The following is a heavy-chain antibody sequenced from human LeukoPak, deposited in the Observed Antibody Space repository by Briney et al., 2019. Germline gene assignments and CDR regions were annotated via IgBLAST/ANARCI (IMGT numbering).Heavy chain of an antibody. V-gene: IGHV3-23*01. CDR2: ISGSGDNT. D-gene: IGHD3-10*01. J-gene: IGHJ4*02. CDR1: GFTVSSNY. CDR3: ARVTYGSGTYGAFDY. Sequence: GGSLRLSCAASGFTVSSNYMSWVRQAPGKGLEWVSTISGSGDNTYYADSVKGRFTISRDNSKNTLYLQMNSLRAEDTAVYYCARVTYGSGTYGAFDYWGQGTLVTVSS.